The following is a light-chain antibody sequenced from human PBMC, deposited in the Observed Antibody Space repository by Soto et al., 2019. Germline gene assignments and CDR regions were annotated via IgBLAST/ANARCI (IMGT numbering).Light chain of an antibody. Sequence: EIVLTQSPATLSLSPGERATLSCRASQSVSTYLAWYQQKPGQAPRLLIYDASNRATGIPARFSGSGSGTEFTLTISSLVPEEFAVYYCQQRSNWPGVTFGPGTKVDIK. CDR1: QSVSTY. J-gene: IGKJ3*01. CDR3: QQRSNWPGVT. CDR2: DAS. V-gene: IGKV3-11*01.